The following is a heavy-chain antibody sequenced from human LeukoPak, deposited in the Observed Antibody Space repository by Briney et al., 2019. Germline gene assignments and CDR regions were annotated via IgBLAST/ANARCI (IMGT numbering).Heavy chain of an antibody. CDR3: AREGPYYDSSGYYYVI. CDR2: IYYSGST. Sequence: SQTLSLTCTVSGGSISSGGYYWSWIRQHPGKGLEWIGYIYYSGSTYYNPSLKSRVTISVDTSKNRFSLKLSSVTAADTAVYYCAREGPYYDSSGYYYVIWGQGTLVTVSS. J-gene: IGHJ4*02. D-gene: IGHD3-22*01. V-gene: IGHV4-31*03. CDR1: GGSISSGGYY.